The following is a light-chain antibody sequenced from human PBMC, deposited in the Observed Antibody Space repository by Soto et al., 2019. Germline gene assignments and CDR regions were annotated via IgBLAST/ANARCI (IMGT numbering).Light chain of an antibody. CDR1: QSITGW. Sequence: DLQMTQSPSTLSASVGDRVTITCRASQSITGWLAWFQQKPGKAPKLLISKASSLQSGVPSRFSGSGSGTDFTLTISSLQPDDFATYYCQQYNPYSPWTFGQGTKVEIK. J-gene: IGKJ1*01. V-gene: IGKV1-5*03. CDR2: KAS. CDR3: QQYNPYSPWT.